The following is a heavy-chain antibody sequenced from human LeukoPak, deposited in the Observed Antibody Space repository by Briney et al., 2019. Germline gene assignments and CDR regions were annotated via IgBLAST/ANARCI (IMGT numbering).Heavy chain of an antibody. CDR2: ISWNSGSI. D-gene: IGHD5-24*01. CDR1: GFTFDDYA. Sequence: GGSLRLSCAASGFTFDDYAMHWVRQAPGKGLEWVSGISWNSGSIGYADSVKGRFTISRDNSKNTLYLQMNSLRADDTAVYYCARGDKMTTWRRTYNCFDPWGQGTLVTVSS. CDR3: ARGDKMTTWRRTYNCFDP. V-gene: IGHV3-9*01. J-gene: IGHJ5*02.